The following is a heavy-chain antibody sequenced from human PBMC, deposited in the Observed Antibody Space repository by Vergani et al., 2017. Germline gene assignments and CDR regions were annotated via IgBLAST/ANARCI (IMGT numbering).Heavy chain of an antibody. CDR1: GGSFSGYY. V-gene: IGHV4-34*01. CDR3: ASMAPDYYDSSGHRYYYYYMDV. D-gene: IGHD3-22*01. J-gene: IGHJ6*03. CDR2: INHSGST. Sequence: QVQLQQWGAGLLKPSETLSLTCAVYGGSFSGYYWSWIRQPPGKGLEWIGEINHSGSTNYNPSLKSRVTISVDTSKNQFSLKLSSVTAADTAVYYCASMAPDYYDSSGHRYYYYYMDVWGKGTTVTVS.